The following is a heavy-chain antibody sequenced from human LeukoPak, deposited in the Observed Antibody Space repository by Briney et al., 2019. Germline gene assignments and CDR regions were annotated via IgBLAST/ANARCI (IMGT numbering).Heavy chain of an antibody. V-gene: IGHV3-74*03. J-gene: IGHJ6*04. CDR2: NNSDGNST. CDR3: AKSTLGGSRMDV. D-gene: IGHD5-12*01. CDR1: GFTFSIYW. Sequence: PGGSLRLSCAASGFTFSIYWMHWVRQAPAKGLVWVSRNNSDGNSTTYADSVKGRLTISRDNAKNTLYLQMSSLRAEDTAVYHCAKSTLGGSRMDVWGKGTTVTVSS.